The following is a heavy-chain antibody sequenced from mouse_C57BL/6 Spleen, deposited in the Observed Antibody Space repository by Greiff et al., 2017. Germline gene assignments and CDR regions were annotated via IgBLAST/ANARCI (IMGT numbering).Heavy chain of an antibody. CDR3: ARVDYDEYFGY. J-gene: IGHJ2*01. Sequence: QVQLQQPGAELVKPGASVKLSCKASGYTFTSYWMQWVKQRPGQGLEWIGEIDPSDSYTNYNQKFKGKATLTVDTSSSTAYMQLSSLTSEDSAVYACARVDYDEYFGYWGQGTTLTVSA. D-gene: IGHD2-4*01. CDR1: GYTFTSYW. CDR2: IDPSDSYT. V-gene: IGHV1-50*01.